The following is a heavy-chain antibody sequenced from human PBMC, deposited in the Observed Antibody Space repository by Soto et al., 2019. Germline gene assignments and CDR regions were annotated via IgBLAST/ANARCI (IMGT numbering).Heavy chain of an antibody. CDR2: IYYSGST. CDR3: ARADYAPASSYFAY. D-gene: IGHD2-2*01. CDR1: GGSISSGGYY. Sequence: QVQLQESGPGLVKPSQTLSLTCTVSGGSISSGGYYWSWIRQHPGKGLEWIGYIYYSGSTYYNPSLKSRVTLSVDTSKTQFSLKLSSVTAADTAVYYCARADYAPASSYFAYWGQGTLVTVSS. V-gene: IGHV4-31*03. J-gene: IGHJ4*02.